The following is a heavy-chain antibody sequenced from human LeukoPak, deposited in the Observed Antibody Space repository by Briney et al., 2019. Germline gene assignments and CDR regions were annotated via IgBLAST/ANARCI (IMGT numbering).Heavy chain of an antibody. CDR1: GFTFSSYA. CDR2: ISYDGSNK. D-gene: IGHD3-22*01. V-gene: IGHV3-30*04. J-gene: IGHJ4*02. Sequence: GGSLRLSCAASGFTFSSYAMHWVRQAPGKGLEWVAVISYDGSNKYYADSVKGRFTISRDNSKNTLYLQMNSLRAEDTAVYYCAKQGYYYDSSGYYYGYYFDYWGQGTLVTVSS. CDR3: AKQGYYYDSSGYYYGYYFDY.